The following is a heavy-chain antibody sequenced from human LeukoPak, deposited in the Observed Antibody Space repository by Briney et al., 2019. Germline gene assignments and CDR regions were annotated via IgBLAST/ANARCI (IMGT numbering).Heavy chain of an antibody. CDR3: ARGGWLAFDY. V-gene: IGHV1-18*04. J-gene: IGHJ4*02. CDR1: GYTFTSYG. D-gene: IGHD6-19*01. Sequence: ASVKVSCKASGYTFTSYGISWVRQAPGQGLEWMGWISAYNGKTNYAQRLQGRVTMTTETSTSQAYTELRSLRSDDTAVYYCARGGWLAFDYWGQGTLVTVSS. CDR2: ISAYNGKT.